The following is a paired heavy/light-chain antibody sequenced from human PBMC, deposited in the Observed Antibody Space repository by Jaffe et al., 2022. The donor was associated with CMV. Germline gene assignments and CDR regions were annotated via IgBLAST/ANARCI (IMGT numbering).Light chain of an antibody. CDR3: YSRDTSGHRLGV. CDR1: SLRNYY. J-gene: IGLJ3*02. V-gene: IGLV3-19*01. Sequence: SSELTQDPAVSVALGQIVTITCQGDSLRNYYASWYQQKAGQAPLLVIYGKGNRPSGIPDRFSGSTSGNTASLTITGAQAEDEADYYCYSRDTSGHRLGVFGGGTKVTVL. CDR2: GKG.
Heavy chain of an antibody. J-gene: IGHJ4*02. Sequence: QVHLQESGPGLVKPSETLSLTCTISGGSVSNSRHSWSWIRQPPGKGLEWIGYIFYSGNTKYSPSLRGRVTISVDTPKNQFSLKLSSVTAADTAVYFCAREGENISGYIENWTPPREYYFDFWGRGTLVTVSS. D-gene: IGHD3-9*01. CDR1: GGSVSNSRHS. CDR2: IFYSGNT. V-gene: IGHV4-61*01. CDR3: AREGENISGYIENWTPPREYYFDF.